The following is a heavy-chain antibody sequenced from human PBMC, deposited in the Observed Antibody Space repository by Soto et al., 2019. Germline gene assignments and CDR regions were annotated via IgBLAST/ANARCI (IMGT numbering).Heavy chain of an antibody. D-gene: IGHD3-22*01. CDR1: GYTFSSYD. J-gene: IGHJ4*02. Sequence: SVKFSCKASGYTFSSYDISWARQAPGQGLEWMGWISAYNGNTNYEQKLQDRVTMTTDTSTSTAYMELRSLRSDDTAVYYCARVGSSGYLLWGQGTLVTVSS. V-gene: IGHV1-18*01. CDR2: ISAYNGNT. CDR3: ARVGSSGYLL.